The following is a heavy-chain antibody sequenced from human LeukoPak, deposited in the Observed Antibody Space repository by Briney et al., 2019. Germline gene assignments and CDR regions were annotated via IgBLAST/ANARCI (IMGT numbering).Heavy chain of an antibody. J-gene: IGHJ4*02. V-gene: IGHV1-69*05. Sequence: SVKVSCKASGGTFSSYAISWVRQAPGQGLEWMGGIIPIFGTANYAQKFQGRVTTTTDESTSTAYMELSSLRSEDTAVYYRARASPPYYYDSSGYYFDYWGQGTLVTVSS. CDR1: GGTFSSYA. CDR3: ARASPPYYYDSSGYYFDY. CDR2: IIPIFGTA. D-gene: IGHD3-22*01.